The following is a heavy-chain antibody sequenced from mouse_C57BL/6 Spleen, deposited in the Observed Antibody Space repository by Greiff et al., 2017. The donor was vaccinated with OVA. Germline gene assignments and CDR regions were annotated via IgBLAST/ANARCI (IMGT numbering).Heavy chain of an antibody. CDR2: INPSSGYT. J-gene: IGHJ3*01. V-gene: IGHV1-4*01. CDR1: GYTFTSYT. Sequence: VKLVESGAELARPGASVKMSCKASGYTFTSYTMHWVKQRPGQGLEWIGYINPSSGYTKYNQKFKDKATLTADKSSSTAYMQLSSLTSEDSAVYYCARDYYGSPFAYWGQGTLVTVSA. D-gene: IGHD1-1*01. CDR3: ARDYYGSPFAY.